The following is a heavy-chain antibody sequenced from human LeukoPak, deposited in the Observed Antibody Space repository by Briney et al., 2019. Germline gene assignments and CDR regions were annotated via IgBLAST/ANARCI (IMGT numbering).Heavy chain of an antibody. CDR2: INHSGST. V-gene: IGHV4-34*01. CDR3: ARGRVRRGGYFDY. J-gene: IGHJ4*02. Sequence: SETLSLTCAVYGGSFSGYYWSWIRQPPGKGLEWIGEINHSGSTNYNPSLKSRVTISVDTSEHQFSLKLSSVTAADTAVCYCARGRVRRGGYFDYWGQGTLVTVSS. CDR1: GGSFSGYY. D-gene: IGHD3-16*01.